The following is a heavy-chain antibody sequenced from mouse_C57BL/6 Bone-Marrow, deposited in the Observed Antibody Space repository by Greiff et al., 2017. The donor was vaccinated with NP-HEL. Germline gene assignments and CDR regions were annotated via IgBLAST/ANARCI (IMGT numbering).Heavy chain of an antibody. CDR3: ARGEWSFDY. CDR1: GYTFTSYW. CDR2: IDPSDSYT. Sequence: VQLQQSGAELVMPGASVKLSCKASGYTFTSYWMHWVKQRPGQGLEWIGEIDPSDSYTNYNQKFKGKSTLTVDKSSSTAYMQLSSLTSEDSAVYYCARGEWSFDYWGQGTTLTVSS. D-gene: IGHD1-3*01. V-gene: IGHV1-69*01. J-gene: IGHJ2*01.